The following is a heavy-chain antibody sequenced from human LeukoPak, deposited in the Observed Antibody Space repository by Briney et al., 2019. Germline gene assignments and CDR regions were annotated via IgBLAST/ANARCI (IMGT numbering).Heavy chain of an antibody. D-gene: IGHD6-19*01. Sequence: GGSLRLSCAASGFTFSSYAMSWVRQAPGKGLEWVSAISGSGGSTYYADSVKGRFTISRDNSKNTLYLQMNSLRAEDTAVYYCAKDGYSSGWYEYCYYGMDVWGQGTTVTVSS. J-gene: IGHJ6*02. CDR2: ISGSGGST. CDR3: AKDGYSSGWYEYCYYGMDV. CDR1: GFTFSSYA. V-gene: IGHV3-23*01.